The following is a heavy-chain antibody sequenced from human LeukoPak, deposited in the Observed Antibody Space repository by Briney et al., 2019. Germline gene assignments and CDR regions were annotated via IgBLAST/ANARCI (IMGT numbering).Heavy chain of an antibody. CDR1: GFTFSSYS. CDR3: ASKEWFGELPDY. V-gene: IGHV3-21*01. Sequence: PGGSLRLSCAASGFTFSSYSMNWVRQAPGKGLEWVSSISSSSSYIYYADSVKGRFTISRDNAKNSLYLQMNSLRAGDTAVYYCASKEWFGELPDYWGQGTLVTVSS. CDR2: ISSSSSYI. D-gene: IGHD3-10*01. J-gene: IGHJ4*02.